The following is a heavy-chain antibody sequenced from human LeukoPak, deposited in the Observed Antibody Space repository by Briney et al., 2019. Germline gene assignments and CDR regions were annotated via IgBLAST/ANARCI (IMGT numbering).Heavy chain of an antibody. D-gene: IGHD2-2*01. CDR2: IIPLFGTA. CDR1: GGTFSSYA. V-gene: IGHV1-69*13. CDR3: ARDGRYCSSTSCFAEYYYYGMDV. Sequence: ASVKVSCKASGGTFSSYAISWVRQAPGQGLEWMGGIIPLFGTANYAQKFQGRVTITADESTSTAYMELSSLRSEDTAVYYCARDGRYCSSTSCFAEYYYYGMDVWGQGTTVTVSS. J-gene: IGHJ6*02.